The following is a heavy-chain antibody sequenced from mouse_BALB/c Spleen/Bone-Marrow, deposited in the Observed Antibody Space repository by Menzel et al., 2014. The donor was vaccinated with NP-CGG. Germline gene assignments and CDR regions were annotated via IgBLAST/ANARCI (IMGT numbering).Heavy chain of an antibody. D-gene: IGHD4-1*01. CDR2: ISDGGTYT. Sequence: DVHLVESGGGLVKPGGSLKLSCAASGFTFSDYYMYWVRQTPEKRLEWVAIISDGGTYTYYPDSVKGRFTISRDNAKNNLYLQMSSLKSEDTAMYYCTRDETGTGAWFAYWGQGTLVTVSS. CDR1: GFTFSDYY. CDR3: TRDETGTGAWFAY. J-gene: IGHJ3*01. V-gene: IGHV5-4*02.